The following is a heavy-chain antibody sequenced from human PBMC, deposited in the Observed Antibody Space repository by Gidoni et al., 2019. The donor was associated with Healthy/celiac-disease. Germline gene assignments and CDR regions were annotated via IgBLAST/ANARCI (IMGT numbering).Heavy chain of an antibody. Sequence: QVQLLQSGPEVKNPGASVKVSCKASGYTFTGYYMHWVRQAPGQGLEWMGWINPNSGGTKYAHKFQGRVTMTRDTSISTAYMELSRLRSDDTAVYYCARSGWYSSGWYDYWGQGTLVTVSS. CDR3: ARSGWYSSGWYDY. V-gene: IGHV1-2*07. D-gene: IGHD6-19*01. J-gene: IGHJ4*02. CDR2: INPNSGGT. CDR1: GYTFTGYY.